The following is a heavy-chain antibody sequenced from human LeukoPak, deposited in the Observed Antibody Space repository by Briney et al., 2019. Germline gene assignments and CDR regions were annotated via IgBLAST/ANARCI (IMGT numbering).Heavy chain of an antibody. CDR3: ARSRIHRLQSGSGSYPGAFDY. Sequence: ASVKVSCKASGATFSYYAIDWVRQAPGQGLEWMGGINPILDTTNSAQKFQGRVSITSDVSTNTAYLELSSLTSEDTAVYYCARSRIHRLQSGSGSYPGAFDYWGQGTLVTVSS. V-gene: IGHV1-69*13. J-gene: IGHJ4*02. CDR1: GATFSYYA. CDR2: INPILDTT. D-gene: IGHD3-10*01.